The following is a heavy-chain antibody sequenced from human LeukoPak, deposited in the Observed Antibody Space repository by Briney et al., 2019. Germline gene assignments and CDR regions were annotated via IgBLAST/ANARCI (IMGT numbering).Heavy chain of an antibody. CDR3: ARDRLRGSELRGLDS. Sequence: ASVKVSCKTSGYSFTGYYIHWVRQAPGQGLEWMGRIIPNSVDTKYAQKFQGRVVMSTDTSITTAYMYLSGLTSDDTAVYYCARDRLRGSELRGLDSWGQGTLVTVSS. V-gene: IGHV1-2*06. J-gene: IGHJ5*01. D-gene: IGHD1-14*01. CDR1: GYSFTGYY. CDR2: IIPNSVDT.